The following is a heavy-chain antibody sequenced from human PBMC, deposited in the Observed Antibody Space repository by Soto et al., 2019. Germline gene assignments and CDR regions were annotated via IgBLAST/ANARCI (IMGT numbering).Heavy chain of an antibody. CDR2: INNGGGT. Sequence: ASVKVCCKASQYTFTNYYLHWVRQAPGQRPEWMGWINNGGGTIYAQKFQGRLTMTRDTSITTAYMELSRLSSDDTAFYYCATSSDWSPLLDYWGQGTLVTVSS. D-gene: IGHD6-19*01. CDR1: QYTFTNYY. J-gene: IGHJ4*02. V-gene: IGHV1-2*02. CDR3: ATSSDWSPLLDY.